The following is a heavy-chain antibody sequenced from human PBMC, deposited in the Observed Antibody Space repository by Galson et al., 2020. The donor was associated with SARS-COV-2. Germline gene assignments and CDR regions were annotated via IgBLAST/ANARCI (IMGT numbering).Heavy chain of an antibody. V-gene: IGHV4-34*01. Sequence: SETLSLTGAVYGGSFRGHYWGWTRQAPGKGLEWIGEINQRGGTNYNPALKRRVTISVDTSKNQFSLKLSSVTAAVTAVYYCARPPDGAARPCRPFGNGAQGTVVTVSS. CDR2: INQRGGT. D-gene: IGHD6-6*01. CDR1: GGSFRGHY. CDR3: ARPPDGAARPCRPFGN. J-gene: IGHJ3*01.